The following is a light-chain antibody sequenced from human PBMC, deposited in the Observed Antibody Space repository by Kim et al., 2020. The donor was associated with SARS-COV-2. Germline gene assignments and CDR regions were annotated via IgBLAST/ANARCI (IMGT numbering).Light chain of an antibody. CDR1: NIGTKN. V-gene: IGLV3-9*01. CDR2: RDS. J-gene: IGLJ2*01. CDR3: QVWDSNTVI. Sequence: SYELTQPLSVSVALGQTASIPCGGTNIGTKNVHWYQQRPGQAPVLVINRDSNRPSAISERISGSNSGNTASLTISRAQAGDEAVYYCQVWDSNTVIFGGGTQLTVL.